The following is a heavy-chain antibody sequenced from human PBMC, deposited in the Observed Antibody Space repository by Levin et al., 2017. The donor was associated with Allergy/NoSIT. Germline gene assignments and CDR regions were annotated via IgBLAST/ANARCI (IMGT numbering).Heavy chain of an antibody. CDR2: ISTASIDI. CDR3: ARRERDVPHYCFVLDV. V-gene: IGHV3-21*01. D-gene: IGHD1-1*01. Sequence: GGSLRLSCAASGFTFGNHNMNWVRQAPGKGLEWVASISTASIDIYYSDSVKGRFTISRDNAKNSVYLQMNSLRADDTAVYYCARRERDVPHYCFVLDVWGQGTTVTVS. J-gene: IGHJ6*02. CDR1: GFTFGNHN.